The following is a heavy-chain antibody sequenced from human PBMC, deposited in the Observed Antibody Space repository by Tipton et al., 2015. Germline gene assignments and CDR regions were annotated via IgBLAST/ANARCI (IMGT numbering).Heavy chain of an antibody. D-gene: IGHD7-27*01. CDR3: ARDRPGANYFDY. Sequence: TLSLTCTVSGGSISSEYWSWIRQPTGKGLEWIGYVFYTGSTYYNPSLESRVTISVDTFENQFSLKLSSVTAADTAVYYCARDRPGANYFDYWGQGTLVTVSS. V-gene: IGHV4-59*01. CDR1: GGSISSEY. J-gene: IGHJ4*02. CDR2: VFYTGST.